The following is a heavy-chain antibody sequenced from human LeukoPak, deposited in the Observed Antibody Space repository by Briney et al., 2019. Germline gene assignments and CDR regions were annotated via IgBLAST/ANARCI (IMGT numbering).Heavy chain of an antibody. CDR2: ISGSDNYI. J-gene: IGHJ4*02. Sequence: PGGSLRLSCAASGFTFNSYSMNWVRQAPGKGLEWVSSISGSDNYIFYADSVKGRFTISRDNAKNSLYLQMNSLRAEDTAVYYCARAGSFWHYVYWGQGTLVTVSS. CDR3: ARAGSFWHYVY. V-gene: IGHV3-21*01. CDR1: GFTFNSYS. D-gene: IGHD1-7*01.